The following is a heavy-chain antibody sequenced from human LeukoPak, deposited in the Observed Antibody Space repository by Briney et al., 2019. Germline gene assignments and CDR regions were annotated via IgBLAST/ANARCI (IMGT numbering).Heavy chain of an antibody. Sequence: ASVKVSCKASGYTFTSYDVNWVRQASGQGREWMGWMNPNTGDAAYAQKFQGRVTMTRNSSISTAYMELSSLRFEDTAVYYCARGAITLHPIGYWGQGTLVTVSS. CDR1: GYTFTSYD. V-gene: IGHV1-8*01. CDR3: ARGAITLHPIGY. CDR2: MNPNTGDA. D-gene: IGHD1-14*01. J-gene: IGHJ4*02.